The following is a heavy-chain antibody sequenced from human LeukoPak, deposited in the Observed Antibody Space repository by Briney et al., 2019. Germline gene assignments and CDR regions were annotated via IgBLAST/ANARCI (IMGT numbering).Heavy chain of an antibody. CDR2: IWYDGSNK. CDR3: VRASIYGDELGAFDI. D-gene: IGHD4-17*01. J-gene: IGHJ3*02. CDR1: GFIFSSYG. Sequence: GGSLRLSCAAYGFIFSSYGMHWVRQAPGKGLEWVAVIWYDGSNKYYADSVKGRFTISRDNSKNTLYLQMNSLRAEDTAVYYCVRASIYGDELGAFDIWGQGTMVTVSS. V-gene: IGHV3-33*01.